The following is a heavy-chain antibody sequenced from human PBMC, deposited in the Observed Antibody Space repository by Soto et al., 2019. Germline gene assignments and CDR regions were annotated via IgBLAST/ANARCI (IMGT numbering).Heavy chain of an antibody. CDR1: GFTFSSYA. CDR2: ISYDGSNK. D-gene: IGHD6-19*01. Sequence: QVQLVESGGGVVQPGRSLRLSCAASGFTFSSYAMHWVRQAPGKGLEWVAVISYDGSNKYYADSVKGRFTISRDNSKNTLYLQMNSLRAEDTAVYYCARDPSSGWYPDAFDIWGQGTMVTVTS. V-gene: IGHV3-30-3*01. CDR3: ARDPSSGWYPDAFDI. J-gene: IGHJ3*02.